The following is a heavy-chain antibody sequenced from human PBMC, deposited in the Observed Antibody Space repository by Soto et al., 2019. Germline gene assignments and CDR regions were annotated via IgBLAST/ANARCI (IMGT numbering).Heavy chain of an antibody. CDR3: ARELWFGEGGMDV. V-gene: IGHV4-30-4*01. Sequence: PSESLSLTCTVSGGSICSGDYYWSWIRQPPGKGLEWIGYIYYSGSTYYNPSLKSRVTISVDTSKNQFSLKLSSVTAADTAVYYCARELWFGEGGMDVWGQGTTVTVSS. CDR1: GGSICSGDYY. J-gene: IGHJ6*02. CDR2: IYYSGST. D-gene: IGHD3-10*01.